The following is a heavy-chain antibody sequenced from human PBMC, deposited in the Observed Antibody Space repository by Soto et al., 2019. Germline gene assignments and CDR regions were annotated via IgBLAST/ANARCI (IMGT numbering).Heavy chain of an antibody. CDR3: AKVRDYYDSSGSYYTGAFDI. CDR2: SSGSGETT. V-gene: IGHV3-23*01. CDR1: GCKFNYYA. D-gene: IGHD3-22*01. J-gene: IGHJ3*02. Sequence: GGSLRLSCAASGCKFNYYAMSWVRQAPGKGPELVSASSGSGETTFYRASVKGRFTISRDNSKNTVYLSMNSLSDEDTAVYFCAKVRDYYDSSGSYYTGAFDIWGQGAEVTVSS.